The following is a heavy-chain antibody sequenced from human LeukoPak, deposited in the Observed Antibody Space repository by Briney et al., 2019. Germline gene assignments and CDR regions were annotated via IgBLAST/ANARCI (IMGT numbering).Heavy chain of an antibody. D-gene: IGHD3-22*01. CDR1: GFTFSDYY. V-gene: IGHV3-11*05. Sequence: PGGSLRLSCAASGFTFSDYYMSWIRQAPGKGLEWISYISSSTYTNYADSVKGRFTISRDNAMNSMYLQMNSLRAEDTAVYYCARVGGGGYDSSFDYWGQGTLVTVSS. CDR3: ARVGGGGYDSSFDY. CDR2: ISSSTYT. J-gene: IGHJ4*02.